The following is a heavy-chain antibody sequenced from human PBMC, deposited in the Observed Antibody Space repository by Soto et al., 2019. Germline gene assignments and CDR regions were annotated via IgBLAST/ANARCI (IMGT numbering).Heavy chain of an antibody. J-gene: IGHJ4*02. V-gene: IGHV3-23*01. CDR2: ISGSGGST. D-gene: IGHD2-15*01. Sequence: EVQLLESGGGLVQPGGSLRLSCAASGFTFSSYAMSWVRQAPGKGLEWVSAISGSGGSTYYADSEKGRFTISRDNSKNTLYLKMNSLRAEDTAVYYCAWDCSGGSCYGDYWGQGTLVTVSS. CDR1: GFTFSSYA. CDR3: AWDCSGGSCYGDY.